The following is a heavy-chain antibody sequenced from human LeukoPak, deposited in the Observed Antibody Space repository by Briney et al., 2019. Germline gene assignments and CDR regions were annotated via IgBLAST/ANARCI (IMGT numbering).Heavy chain of an antibody. CDR3: ARGGGTRVYYFDY. D-gene: IGHD1-1*01. CDR2: ISAYNGNP. CDR1: GYTFTNFG. V-gene: IGHV1-18*01. Sequence: ASVKVSCKASGYTFTNFGVAWVRQAPGQGLEWMACISAYNGNPNYAQKFQGRVIMTTDTSTSTAYMELRNLTSDETAVYFCARGGGTRVYYFDYWGQGTLVTVSS. J-gene: IGHJ4*02.